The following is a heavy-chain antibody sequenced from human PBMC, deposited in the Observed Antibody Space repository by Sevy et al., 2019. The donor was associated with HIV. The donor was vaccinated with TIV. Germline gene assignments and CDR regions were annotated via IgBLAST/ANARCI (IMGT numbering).Heavy chain of an antibody. CDR2: ISYDGSNK. CDR1: GFTFSSYA. CDR3: ARGMMYGYDSSGYLPAVDAFDI. V-gene: IGHV3-30-3*01. D-gene: IGHD3-22*01. Sequence: GGSLRLSCAASGFTFSSYAMHWVRQAPGKGLEWVAVISYDGSNKYYADSVKDRFTISRDNSKNTLYLQMNSLRAEDTAVYYCARGMMYGYDSSGYLPAVDAFDIWGQGTMVTVSS. J-gene: IGHJ3*02.